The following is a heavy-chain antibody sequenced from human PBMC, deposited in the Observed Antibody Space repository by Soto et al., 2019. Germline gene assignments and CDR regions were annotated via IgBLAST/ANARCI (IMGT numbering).Heavy chain of an antibody. CDR2: LSAYNGDT. CDR3: ARWSAIVGGAEALDV. J-gene: IGHJ3*01. CDR1: GYTFINYG. Sequence: QVQLVQSGAEVKKPGASVRVSCKTSGYTFINYGITWVRQAPGQGLEWMGWLSAYNGDTSYSEKLQDRFTMTTDTYMNQVYMDLRSLTSDDTAVYYCARWSAIVGGAEALDVWGQGTMVIVSS. V-gene: IGHV1-18*01. D-gene: IGHD1-26*01.